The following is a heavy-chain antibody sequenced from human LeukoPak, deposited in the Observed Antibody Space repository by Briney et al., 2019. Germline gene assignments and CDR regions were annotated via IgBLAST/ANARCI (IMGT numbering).Heavy chain of an antibody. Sequence: PSQTLPLTCAVSGGSISSGGYSWSWIRQPAGKGLEWIGYIYHSGSTYYNPSLKSRVTISVDTSKNQFSLKLSSVTAADTAVYYCARDAYYYDSSGYYYYGMDVWGQGTTVTVSS. CDR1: GGSISSGGYS. CDR2: IYHSGST. CDR3: ARDAYYYDSSGYYYYGMDV. D-gene: IGHD3-22*01. J-gene: IGHJ6*02. V-gene: IGHV4-30-2*01.